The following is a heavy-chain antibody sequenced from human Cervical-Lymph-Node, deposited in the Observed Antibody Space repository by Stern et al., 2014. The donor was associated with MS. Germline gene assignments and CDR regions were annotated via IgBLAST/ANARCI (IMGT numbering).Heavy chain of an antibody. CDR3: AKRSDYGSGSFYGMDV. D-gene: IGHD3-10*01. J-gene: IGHJ6*02. CDR1: GFSFRTYA. CDR2: IPKRGATP. V-gene: IGHV3-23*04. Sequence: QLVDSVAGLIPPGGSLSLSCAASGFSFRTYAMTWVRQAPGQWLEWVSAIPKRGATPYYADSVKGRFTISRDNSKNTLYLQMNSLRVEDTAVYYCAKRSDYGSGSFYGMDVWGQGTTVTVSS.